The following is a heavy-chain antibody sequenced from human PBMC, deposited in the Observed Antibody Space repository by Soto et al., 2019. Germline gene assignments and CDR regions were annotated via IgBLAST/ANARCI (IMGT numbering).Heavy chain of an antibody. J-gene: IGHJ4*02. Sequence: GGSLRLSCADSGFIFSSYGMHWVRQAPGKGLEWMEVISYDGSNKYYADSVKGRFPNSRDNSKNTLYLQMNSLRAEDTAVYYCAKDPTERSGYVQYYFDYWGQGTLVTVSS. CDR2: ISYDGSNK. V-gene: IGHV3-30*18. CDR1: GFIFSSYG. D-gene: IGHD5-12*01. CDR3: AKDPTERSGYVQYYFDY.